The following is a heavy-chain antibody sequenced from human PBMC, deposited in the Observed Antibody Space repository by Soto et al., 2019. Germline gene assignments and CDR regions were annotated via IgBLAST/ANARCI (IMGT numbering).Heavy chain of an antibody. CDR3: ARDKWIGLYFGKKDYYYCYMDV. CDR2: ISSTGGST. V-gene: IGHV3-64*01. Sequence: EVQLVESGGGLVQPGGSLRLSCAASGFTFSSYAMHWVRQAPGKGLEYVSGISSTGGSTYYAKSVKGRFTISRDNSKNTLYLELGSLRAEDLAVYHCARDKWIGLYFGKKDYYYCYMDVWGKGTTVSVSS. J-gene: IGHJ6*03. D-gene: IGHD2-2*03. CDR1: GFTFSSYA.